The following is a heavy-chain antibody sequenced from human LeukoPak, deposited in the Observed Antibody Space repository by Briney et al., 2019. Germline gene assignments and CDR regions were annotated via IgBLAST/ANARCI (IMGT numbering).Heavy chain of an antibody. CDR1: GYSFTGYY. D-gene: IGHD6-13*01. J-gene: IGHJ4*02. Sequence: GASVKVSCKASGYSFTGYYIYWVRQAPGQGLEWMGWIDPNSGGTKYAQKFQGRVTMTRDTSISTVYIELSGLISDDTAVYYCARTFWAAASDHWGQGTLVTVSS. V-gene: IGHV1-2*02. CDR2: IDPNSGGT. CDR3: ARTFWAAASDH.